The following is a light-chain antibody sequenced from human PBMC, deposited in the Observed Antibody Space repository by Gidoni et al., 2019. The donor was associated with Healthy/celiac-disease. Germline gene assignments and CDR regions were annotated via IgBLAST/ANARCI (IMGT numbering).Light chain of an antibody. V-gene: IGKV1-33*01. CDR3: QQYDNLHIT. J-gene: IGKJ5*01. CDR2: DAS. Sequence: DIQMTQSPSSLSASLGDRVTITCQASQDISNYLNWYQQKPGKAPKLLIYDASNLETGVPSRFSGSGSGTDFTFTISSLQPEDIATYYCQQYDNLHITFGQXTRLEIK. CDR1: QDISNY.